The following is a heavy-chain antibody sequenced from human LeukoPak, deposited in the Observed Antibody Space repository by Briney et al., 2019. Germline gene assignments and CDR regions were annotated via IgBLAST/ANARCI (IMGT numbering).Heavy chain of an antibody. D-gene: IGHD2-8*02. Sequence: ALRKLSPKVSGYTLTASSMHVVRRAPGNGLEGRGGSDPEHAHTLYAPKSPGRAKIHEDTSPDTASMALTSLSSEATAVYHCATDHFTEYYFDYWGQGTLVTVSS. J-gene: IGHJ4*02. CDR1: GYTLTASS. V-gene: IGHV1-24*01. CDR2: SDPEHAHT. CDR3: ATDHFTEYYFDY.